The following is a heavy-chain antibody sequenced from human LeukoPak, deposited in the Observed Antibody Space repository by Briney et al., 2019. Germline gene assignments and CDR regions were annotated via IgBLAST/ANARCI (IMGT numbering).Heavy chain of an antibody. Sequence: SVKVSCKASGGTXSSYAISGVRQAPGQGLEWMGGIIPIFGTANYAQKFQGRVTITADESTSTAYMELSSLRSEDTAVYYCARARSGSYTYYFDYWGQGTLVTVSS. J-gene: IGHJ4*02. CDR3: ARARSGSYTYYFDY. CDR1: GGTXSSYA. D-gene: IGHD1-26*01. V-gene: IGHV1-69*13. CDR2: IIPIFGTA.